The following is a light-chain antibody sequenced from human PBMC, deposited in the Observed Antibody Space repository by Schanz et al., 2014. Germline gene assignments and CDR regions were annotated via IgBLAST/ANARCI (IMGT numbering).Light chain of an antibody. CDR3: QQLNPLRPLT. Sequence: IQLTQSPSSLSASVGDRVTISCRASEDITVFLAWYQQRPGQAPKLLIYAASILQSGVPSRFSGSGSGTEFSLTISSLQPEDFATYYCQQLNPLRPLTFGGGTKVEI. CDR2: AAS. CDR1: EDITVF. V-gene: IGKV1-9*01. J-gene: IGKJ4*01.